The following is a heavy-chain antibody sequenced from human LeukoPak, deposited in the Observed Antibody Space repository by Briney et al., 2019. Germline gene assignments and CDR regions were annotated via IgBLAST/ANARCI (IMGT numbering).Heavy chain of an antibody. J-gene: IGHJ4*02. CDR2: VHHTDSP. D-gene: IGHD3/OR15-3a*01. CDR3: AREMISDRGAYDS. CDR1: GGSITTHY. V-gene: IGHV4-59*11. Sequence: SETLSLTCSVSGGSITTHYWSWIRQPPGKGLEWIGYVHHTDSPNFNPSLKSRVTMSVDTSKNQFSLNLNTVTAADTAVCYCAREMISDRGAYDSWGQGTLVTASS.